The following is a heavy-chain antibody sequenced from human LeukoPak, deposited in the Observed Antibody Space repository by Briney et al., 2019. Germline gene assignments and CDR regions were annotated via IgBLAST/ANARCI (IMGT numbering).Heavy chain of an antibody. D-gene: IGHD3-10*01. CDR1: GGSISSSSYY. V-gene: IGHV4-39*07. Sequence: PSETLSLTCTVPGGSISSSSYYWGWIRQPPGKGLEWIGSIYYSGSTYYNPSLKSRVTISVDTSKNQFSLKLSSVTAADTAVYYCASAHGSGSSNWFDPWGQGTLVTVSS. J-gene: IGHJ5*02. CDR2: IYYSGST. CDR3: ASAHGSGSSNWFDP.